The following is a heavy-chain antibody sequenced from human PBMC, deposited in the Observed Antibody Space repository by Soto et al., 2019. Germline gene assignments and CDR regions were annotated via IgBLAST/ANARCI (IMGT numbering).Heavy chain of an antibody. CDR2: MNPNGGNT. D-gene: IGHD1-7*01. J-gene: IGHJ6*02. Sequence: RASVKVSCKASGYTFSNYEINWVRQATGQGLEWMGWMNPNGGNTGYAQTFQGRVTLTRNTSTDTAYMELSSLRSEDTAVYYCARGIRATGTTPDYYYYGMDIWGQGTTVTVSS. V-gene: IGHV1-8*01. CDR3: ARGIRATGTTPDYYYYGMDI. CDR1: GYTFSNYE.